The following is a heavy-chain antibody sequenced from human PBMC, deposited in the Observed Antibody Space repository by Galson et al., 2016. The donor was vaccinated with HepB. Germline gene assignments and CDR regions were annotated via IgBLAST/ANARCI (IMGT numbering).Heavy chain of an antibody. V-gene: IGHV3-74*03. CDR3: ARAAGGDVVGGLKH. CDR2: ILGDNGTA. CDR1: GFNFKNFW. D-gene: IGHD1-26*01. J-gene: IGHJ4*02. Sequence: SLRLSCAASGFNFKNFWMHWVRQAPGKGLVWVSRILGDNGTASYVGFVKGRFTVSRDYAKSTVYPERRSLRDEDTAVYHCARAAGGDVVGGLKHWGQGTLVTVSS.